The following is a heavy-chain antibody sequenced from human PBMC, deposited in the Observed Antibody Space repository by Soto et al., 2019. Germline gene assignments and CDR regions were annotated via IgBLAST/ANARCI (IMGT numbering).Heavy chain of an antibody. CDR3: ARDVTPITGDVFPDWYFDL. CDR1: GGSISSYY. CDR2: IYYSGST. D-gene: IGHD7-27*01. Sequence: SETLSLTCTVSGGSISSYYWSWIRQPPGKGLEWIGYIYYSGSTNYNPSLKSRVTISVDTSKNQFSLKLSSVTAADTAVYYCARDVTPITGDVFPDWYFDLWGRGTLVTVSS. J-gene: IGHJ2*01. V-gene: IGHV4-59*01.